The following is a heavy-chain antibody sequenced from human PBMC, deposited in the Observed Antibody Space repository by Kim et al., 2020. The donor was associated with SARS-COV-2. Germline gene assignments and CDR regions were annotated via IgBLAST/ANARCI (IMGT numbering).Heavy chain of an antibody. D-gene: IGHD5-18*01. J-gene: IGHJ4*02. CDR1: GFTFNSYA. CDR2: ISGSGGTT. V-gene: IGHV3-23*01. Sequence: GGSLRLSCTASGFTFNSYAMSWVRQAPGKGLEWVSGISGSGGTTYFADSVKGRFTISRDNSKNTLYLQLNSLRADDTAVYYCAKVGYSTLWDHWGQGTLV. CDR3: AKVGYSTLWDH.